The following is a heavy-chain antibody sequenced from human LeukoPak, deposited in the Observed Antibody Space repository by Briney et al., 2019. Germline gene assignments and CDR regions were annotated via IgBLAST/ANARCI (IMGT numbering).Heavy chain of an antibody. CDR3: ARQGSRYWYFDL. CDR2: IYYSGST. J-gene: IGHJ2*01. V-gene: IGHV4-38-2*01. Sequence: SETLSLTCVVSGYSISSGYDWGWTGHPPGRGREGIGSIYYSGSTNYNPSLKSQVTISVDTSKNQFSLTLSSVTATDTAVYYCARQGSRYWYFDLWGRGTLVTVSS. CDR1: GYSISSGYD. D-gene: IGHD3-10*01.